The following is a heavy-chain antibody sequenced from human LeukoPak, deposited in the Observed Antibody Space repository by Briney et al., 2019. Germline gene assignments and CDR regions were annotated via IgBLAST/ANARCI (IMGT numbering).Heavy chain of an antibody. J-gene: IGHJ5*02. D-gene: IGHD2-15*01. V-gene: IGHV4-59*02. CDR3: ARGYCSDERCPVFPS. Sequence: SETLSLTCSVSGGSVTSYYWNWVRQTPGKGLEWIGYISNSETTDYGPSFKSRVTLSLDTSKNQFSLKLSSVTAADTGLYYCARGYCSDERCPVFPSWGQGTLVTVSS. CDR2: ISNSETT. CDR1: GGSVTSYY.